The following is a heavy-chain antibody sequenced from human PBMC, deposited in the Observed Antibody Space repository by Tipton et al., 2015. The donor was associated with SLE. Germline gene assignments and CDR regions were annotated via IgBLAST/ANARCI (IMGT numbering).Heavy chain of an antibody. J-gene: IGHJ3*02. CDR2: INHSGST. CDR1: GGSFSGYY. Sequence: TLSLTCAVYGGSFSGYYWSWIRQPPGKGLEWIGEINHSGSTNYNPSLKSRVTISVDTSKNQFSLKLSSVTAADTAVYYCAREIAYGYGPAEDAFDIWGQGTMVTVSS. CDR3: AREIAYGYGPAEDAFDI. D-gene: IGHD5-18*01. V-gene: IGHV4-34*01.